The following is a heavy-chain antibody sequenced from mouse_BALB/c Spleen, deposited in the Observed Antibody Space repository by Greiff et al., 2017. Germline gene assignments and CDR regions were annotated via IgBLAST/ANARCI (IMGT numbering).Heavy chain of an antibody. D-gene: IGHD1-1*01. CDR1: GFTFSSYA. J-gene: IGHJ1*01. CDR3: ARGYYDGSSYENWYFDV. CDR2: ISSGGST. V-gene: IGHV5-6-5*01. Sequence: EVQLVESGGGLVKPGGSLKLSCAASGFTFSSYAMSWVRQTPEKRLEWVASISSGGSTYYPDSVKGRFTISRDNARNILYLQMSSLRSEDTAMYYCARGYYDGSSYENWYFDVWGAGTTVTVSS.